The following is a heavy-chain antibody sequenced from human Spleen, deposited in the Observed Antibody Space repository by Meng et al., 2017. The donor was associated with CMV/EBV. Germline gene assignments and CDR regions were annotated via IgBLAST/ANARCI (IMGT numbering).Heavy chain of an antibody. CDR1: GFTFSSYA. CDR3: AKKGDNSWVFDY. J-gene: IGHJ4*02. Sequence: CAASGFTFSSYAMSWVRQAPGKGLEWVSTIYSGAIATYYADSVKGRFTISRDNSKNTVSLQMNSLRAEDTAVYYCAKKGDNSWVFDYWGQGTLVTVSS. D-gene: IGHD6-13*01. CDR2: IYSGAIAT. V-gene: IGHV3-23*03.